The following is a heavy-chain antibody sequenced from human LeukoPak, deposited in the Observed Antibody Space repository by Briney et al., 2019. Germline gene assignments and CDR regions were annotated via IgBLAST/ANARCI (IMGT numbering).Heavy chain of an antibody. CDR1: GFTFSDYY. V-gene: IGHV3-11*04. CDR2: ISSSGSTI. J-gene: IGHJ4*02. Sequence: PGGSLRLSCAASGFTFSDYYMSWIRQAPGKGLEWISYISSSGSTIYYADSVKGRFTISRDNAKNTLYLQMNSLRAEDTAVYYCARDPFSFRSITPDYWGQGTLVTVSS. D-gene: IGHD2-15*01. CDR3: ARDPFSFRSITPDY.